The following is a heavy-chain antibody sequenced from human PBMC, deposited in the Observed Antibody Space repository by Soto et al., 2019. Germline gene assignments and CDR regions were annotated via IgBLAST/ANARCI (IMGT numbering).Heavy chain of an antibody. D-gene: IGHD1-20*01. V-gene: IGHV4-39*01. J-gene: IGHJ4*02. CDR1: GGSISSSSYY. CDR2: IYYSGST. Sequence: LSLTCTVSGGSISSSSYYWGWIRQPPGKGLEWIGSIYYSGSTYYNPSLKSRVTISVDTSKNQFSLKVSGVSAADTAVYYCATSQKGYNWNYFDHWGQGALVTVS. CDR3: ATSQKGYNWNYFDH.